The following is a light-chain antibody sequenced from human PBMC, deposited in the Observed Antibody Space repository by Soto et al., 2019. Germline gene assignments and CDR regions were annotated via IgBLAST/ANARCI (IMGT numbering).Light chain of an antibody. CDR3: SSYTSSSAVV. CDR1: SSDVGGYNY. Sequence: QSALTQPASVSGSPGQSITISCTGTSSDVGGYNYVSWYQQHPGKAPKLMNYDVSNRPSGVSNRFSGSKSGNTTSLTISGLQAEDEADYYSSSYTSSSAVVFGGGTKLTVL. CDR2: DVS. V-gene: IGLV2-14*01. J-gene: IGLJ2*01.